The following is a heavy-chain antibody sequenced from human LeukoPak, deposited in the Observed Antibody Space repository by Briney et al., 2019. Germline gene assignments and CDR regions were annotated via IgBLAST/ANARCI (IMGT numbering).Heavy chain of an antibody. CDR2: INQDGSDK. V-gene: IGHV3-7*01. D-gene: IGHD3-10*01. CDR3: AWYGVTHGLDV. J-gene: IGHJ6*02. Sequence: SGGSLRLSCAASGFHLSNYWMSWVRQAPGKGLEWVANINQDGSDKYYVDSVMGRFTISKDNAKNSVYLQMNSLRPEDTAIYYCAWYGVTHGLDVWGQGTTVTVSS. CDR1: GFHLSNYW.